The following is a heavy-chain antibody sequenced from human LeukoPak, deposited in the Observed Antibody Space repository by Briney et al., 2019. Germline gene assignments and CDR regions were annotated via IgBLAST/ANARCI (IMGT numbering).Heavy chain of an antibody. CDR2: IDPNTGDS. CDR3: ASWNGYSSAWSGPFEY. V-gene: IGHV1-2*02. D-gene: IGHD6-19*01. CDR1: GYTSTAFL. J-gene: IGHJ4*02. Sequence: ASVTISCKGPGYTSTAFLMHWVRQAPGEGLEWMGYIDPNTGDSNYAQKFQGRVTMTRDTSIRTVYMELSRLTYDDTAVFYCASWNGYSSAWSGPFEYWGQGPLVTVSS.